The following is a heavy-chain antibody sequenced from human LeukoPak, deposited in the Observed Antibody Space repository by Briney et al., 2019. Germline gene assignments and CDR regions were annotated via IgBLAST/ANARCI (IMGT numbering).Heavy chain of an antibody. D-gene: IGHD3-10*01. CDR3: ARGKYYGSGSYFFDY. V-gene: IGHV4-59*01. CDR2: IYYSGST. Sequence: SETLSPTCTVSGGSINSYYWSWIRQPPGKGLERIGYIYYSGSTNYNPSLKSRVTISVDTSKNQFSLKLSSVTAADTAVYYCARGKYYGSGSYFFDYWGQGTLVTVSS. J-gene: IGHJ4*02. CDR1: GGSINSYY.